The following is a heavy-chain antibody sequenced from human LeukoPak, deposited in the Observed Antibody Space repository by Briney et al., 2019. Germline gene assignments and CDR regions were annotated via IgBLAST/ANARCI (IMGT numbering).Heavy chain of an antibody. V-gene: IGHV1-2*06. Sequence: ASVKVSCKASGYTFTGYYMHWVRQAPGQGLEWMGRTNPNSGGTNYAQKFQGRVTMTRDTSISTAYMELSRLRSDDTAVYYCASRGYSYGLTFDYWGQGTLVTVSS. CDR3: ASRGYSYGLTFDY. CDR1: GYTFTGYY. J-gene: IGHJ4*02. CDR2: TNPNSGGT. D-gene: IGHD5-18*01.